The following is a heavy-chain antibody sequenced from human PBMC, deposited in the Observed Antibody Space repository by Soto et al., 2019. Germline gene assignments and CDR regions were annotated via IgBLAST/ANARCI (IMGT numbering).Heavy chain of an antibody. CDR2: INHSGST. D-gene: IGHD6-19*01. V-gene: IGHV4-34*01. CDR1: GGSFSGYY. CDR3: ARGPAVAGTKGSGGDY. Sequence: SETLSLTCAVYGGSFSGYYWSWIRQPPGKGLEWIGEINHSGSTNYNPSLKSRVTISVDTSKNQFSLKLSSVTAADTAVYYCARGPAVAGTKGSGGDYWGQGTLVTVSS. J-gene: IGHJ4*02.